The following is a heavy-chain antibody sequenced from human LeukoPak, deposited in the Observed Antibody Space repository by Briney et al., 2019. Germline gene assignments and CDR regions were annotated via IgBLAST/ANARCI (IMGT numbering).Heavy chain of an antibody. Sequence: ASVKVSCKASGYTFTSYGISWVRQAPGQGLEWVGWISAYNGNTNYAQKLQGRVTMTTDTSTSTAYMELRSLRSDDTAVYYCARVPRGNTIFGVVIMEDYYYYYMDVWGKGTTVTVSS. D-gene: IGHD3-3*01. CDR2: ISAYNGNT. CDR3: ARVPRGNTIFGVVIMEDYYYYYMDV. V-gene: IGHV1-18*01. J-gene: IGHJ6*03. CDR1: GYTFTSYG.